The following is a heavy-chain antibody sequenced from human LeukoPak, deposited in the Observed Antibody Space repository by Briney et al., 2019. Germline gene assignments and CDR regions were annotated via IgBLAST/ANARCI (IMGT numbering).Heavy chain of an antibody. J-gene: IGHJ3*02. Sequence: GGSLRLSCAASGFTFRKYWLHWVRQAPGKGLVWVSRINPDDGSTSYADSVKGRFTISRDNAKSTLYLQMNSLRAEDTAVYYCARDSGYDFLSAFDIWGQGTMVTVSS. V-gene: IGHV3-74*01. D-gene: IGHD3-3*01. CDR1: GFTFRKYW. CDR2: INPDDGST. CDR3: ARDSGYDFLSAFDI.